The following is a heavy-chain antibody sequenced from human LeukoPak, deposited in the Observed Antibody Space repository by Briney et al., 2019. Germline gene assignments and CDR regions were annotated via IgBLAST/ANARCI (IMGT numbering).Heavy chain of an antibody. J-gene: IGHJ4*02. CDR3: ARNIMRIEAGGNLDY. CDR1: GFTFSSYW. V-gene: IGHV3-74*01. Sequence: GGSLRLSCAASGFTFSSYWMHWVRQAPGKGLVWVSRINSGGSSTSYADSVKGRFTISRDNAKNTLYLQMYSLRAEDTAVYYCARNIMRIEAGGNLDYWGQGTLVTVSS. CDR2: INSGGSST. D-gene: IGHD6-13*01.